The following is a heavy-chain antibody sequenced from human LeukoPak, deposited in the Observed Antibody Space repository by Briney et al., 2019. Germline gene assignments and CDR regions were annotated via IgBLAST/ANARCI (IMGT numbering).Heavy chain of an antibody. CDR1: GFTFSSYA. CDR2: ISGSGGST. CDR3: AKGEVRAAAGTGFDY. V-gene: IGHV3-23*01. D-gene: IGHD6-13*01. Sequence: GGSLRLSCAASGFTFSSYAMSWVRQAPGEGLEWVSAISGSGGSTYYADSVKGRFTISRDNSKNTLYLQMNSLRAEDTAVYHCAKGEVRAAAGTGFDYWGQGTLVTVSS. J-gene: IGHJ4*02.